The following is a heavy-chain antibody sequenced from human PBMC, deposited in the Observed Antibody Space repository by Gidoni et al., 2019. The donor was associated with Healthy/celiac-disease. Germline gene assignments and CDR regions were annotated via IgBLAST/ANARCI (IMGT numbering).Heavy chain of an antibody. Sequence: EVQLVESGGGLFKPGGSLSLSCAASGFPFSTYSLTWVRQAPGKGLEGVSSISSSSRYIYYADSVKGRFTISRDNAKNSLYLKMNSLRAEDTAVYYCARDGDSSSWYVPAFYYYGMDVWGQGTTVTVSS. CDR1: GFPFSTYS. V-gene: IGHV3-21*01. CDR2: ISSSSRYI. CDR3: ARDGDSSSWYVPAFYYYGMDV. J-gene: IGHJ6*02. D-gene: IGHD6-13*01.